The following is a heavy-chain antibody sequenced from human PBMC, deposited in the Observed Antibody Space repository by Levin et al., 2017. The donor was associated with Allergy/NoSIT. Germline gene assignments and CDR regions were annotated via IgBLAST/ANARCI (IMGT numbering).Heavy chain of an antibody. CDR3: ARQDYYDSSGSHVGGRFDP. J-gene: IGHJ5*02. V-gene: IGHV1-2*02. Sequence: ASVKVSCKASGYTFTGYYMHWVRQAPGQGLEWMGWINPNSGGTNYAQKFQGRVTMTRDTSISTAYMELSRLRSDDTAVYYCARQDYYDSSGSHVGGRFDPWGQGTLVTVSS. D-gene: IGHD3-22*01. CDR1: GYTFTGYY. CDR2: INPNSGGT.